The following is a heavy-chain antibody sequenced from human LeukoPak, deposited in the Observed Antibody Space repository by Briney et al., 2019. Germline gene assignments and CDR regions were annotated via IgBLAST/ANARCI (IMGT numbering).Heavy chain of an antibody. CDR1: EYTFTGYY. Sequence: ASVKVSCKASEYTFTGYYMHWVRQAPGQGLEWMGWINPNSGGTNYAQKFQGRVTMTRDTSISTAYMELSRLRSDDTVVYYCAREPVEIVAFDIWGQGTMVTVSS. CDR3: AREPVEIVAFDI. J-gene: IGHJ3*02. D-gene: IGHD5-24*01. V-gene: IGHV1-2*02. CDR2: INPNSGGT.